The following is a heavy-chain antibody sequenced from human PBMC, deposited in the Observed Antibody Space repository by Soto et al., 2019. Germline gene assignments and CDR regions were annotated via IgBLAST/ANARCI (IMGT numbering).Heavy chain of an antibody. CDR2: MNPNSGNT. D-gene: IGHD3-10*01. V-gene: IGHV1-8*01. J-gene: IGHJ6*02. CDR3: ARGRGRYGMDV. Sequence: QVQLVQSGAEVKKPGASVKVSCKASGYTFTSYDINWVRQATGQGLEYMGWMNPNSGNTGYTQKCPGRATMTRNTSISTAYMELSSLGSGDTAVYYFARGRGRYGMDVWGQGTTVTVSS. CDR1: GYTFTSYD.